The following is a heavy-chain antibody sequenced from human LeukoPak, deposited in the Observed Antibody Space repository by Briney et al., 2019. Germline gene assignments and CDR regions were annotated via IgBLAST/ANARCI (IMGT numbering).Heavy chain of an antibody. CDR1: AITFSSYA. V-gene: IGHV3-23*01. CDR2: ISGSGGST. Sequence: PGGSLRLSCAASAITFSSYAVSWVRQAPGKGLEWVSGISGSGGSTYYADSVKGRFTISRDNSKNTLYLQMNRLRAEDTAVYYCASDPNFGYSFDYWGQGTLVTVSS. CDR3: ASDPNFGYSFDY. D-gene: IGHD5-18*01. J-gene: IGHJ4*02.